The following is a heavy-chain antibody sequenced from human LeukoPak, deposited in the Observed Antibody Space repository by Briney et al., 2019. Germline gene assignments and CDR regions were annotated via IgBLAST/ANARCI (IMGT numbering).Heavy chain of an antibody. CDR2: ISWNSGSI. V-gene: IGHV3-9*01. J-gene: IGHJ4*02. CDR1: GFTFDDYA. Sequence: GGSLRLSCAASGFTFDDYAMHWVRQAPGKGLEWVSGISWNSGSIGYADSVKGRFTISRDNAKNSLYLQMNSLRAEDTALYYCAKAPAGWVTAFDYWGQGTLVTVSS. D-gene: IGHD6-19*01. CDR3: AKAPAGWVTAFDY.